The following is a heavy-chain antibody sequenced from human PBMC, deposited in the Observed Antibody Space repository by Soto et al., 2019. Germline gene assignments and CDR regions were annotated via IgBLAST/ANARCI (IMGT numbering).Heavy chain of an antibody. CDR3: AKDPGKTRNWFDP. V-gene: IGHV3-23*01. CDR1: GFTFSGYA. D-gene: IGHD2-2*01. J-gene: IGHJ5*02. CDR2: ISGSGGST. Sequence: VQLLESGGGLVQPGGSLRLSCAASGFTFSGYAMNWVRQAPGKGPEWVSGISGSGGSTYYVDSVKGRFTISRDNSKNTVYLQMDSLRAEDTAVYYCAKDPGKTRNWFDPWGQGTLVTVSS.